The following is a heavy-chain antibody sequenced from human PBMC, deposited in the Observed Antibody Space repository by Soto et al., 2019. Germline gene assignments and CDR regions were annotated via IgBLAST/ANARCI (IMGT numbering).Heavy chain of an antibody. D-gene: IGHD2-2*01. CDR1: GGSISSGGYY. J-gene: IGHJ4*02. V-gene: IGHV4-61*08. CDR2: IYYSGST. Sequence: PSETLSLTCTVSGGSISSGGYYWSWIRQPPGKGLEWIGYIYYSGSTNYNPSLKSRVTISVDTSKNQFSLKLSSVTAADTAVYYCARFGSPSPHPYYRSKTFDYWGQGTLVTVPP. CDR3: ARFGSPSPHPYYRSKTFDY.